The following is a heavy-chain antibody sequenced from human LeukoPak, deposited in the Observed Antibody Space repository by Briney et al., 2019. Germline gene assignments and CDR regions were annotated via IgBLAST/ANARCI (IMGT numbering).Heavy chain of an antibody. CDR3: ASGLQSRDGYNYVGVGDY. CDR1: GGSISSSSYY. Sequence: PSETLSLTCTVSGGSISSSSYYWDWIRQPPGKGLEWIGSIYYSGSTYYNPSLKSRVTISVDTSKNQFSLKLSSVTAADTAVYYCASGLQSRDGYNYVGVGDYWGQGTLVTVSS. V-gene: IGHV4-39*01. D-gene: IGHD5-24*01. CDR2: IYYSGST. J-gene: IGHJ4*02.